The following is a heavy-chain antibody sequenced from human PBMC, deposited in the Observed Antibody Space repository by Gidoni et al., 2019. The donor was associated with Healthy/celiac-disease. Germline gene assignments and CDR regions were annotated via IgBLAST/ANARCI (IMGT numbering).Heavy chain of an antibody. Sequence: QVQLQASGPGLVKPSETLSLTCIVSGGSISRDYWSWIRQAPGKGLEWIGYSYFSGSTDYNPSLKSRVTISVDTSKNQFSLKLSSVTAADMAVYYCARGGRYGSGFDYWGQGTLVTVSS. CDR3: ARGGRYGSGFDY. V-gene: IGHV4-59*01. CDR1: GGSISRDY. CDR2: SYFSGST. D-gene: IGHD3-10*01. J-gene: IGHJ4*02.